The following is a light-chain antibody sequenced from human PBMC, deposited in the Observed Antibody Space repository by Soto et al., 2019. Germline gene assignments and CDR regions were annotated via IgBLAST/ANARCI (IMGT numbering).Light chain of an antibody. V-gene: IGKV1-39*01. CDR3: QQSYSPLL. CDR2: AAS. Sequence: DIQMTQSPSSLSASVGDRVTITCRASQSISSYLNWYQQKPGKAPKLLIYAASSLQSGVPSRFSGSGSGTDFTLTISSLQPEDFATYYCQQSYSPLLFGGGTKVEIK. J-gene: IGKJ4*01. CDR1: QSISSY.